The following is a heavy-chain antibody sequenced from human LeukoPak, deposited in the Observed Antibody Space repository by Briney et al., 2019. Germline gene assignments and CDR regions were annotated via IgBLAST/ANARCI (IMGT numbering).Heavy chain of an antibody. CDR3: ARSGDFDY. Sequence: GSLRLSCAASGFTFSSYAMSWIRQPPGKGLEWIGYIYYSGSTNYNPSLKSRVTISVDTSKNQFSLKLSSVTAADTVVYYCARSGDFDYWGQGTLVTVSS. J-gene: IGHJ4*02. D-gene: IGHD2-15*01. V-gene: IGHV4-59*01. CDR2: IYYSGST. CDR1: GFTFSSYA.